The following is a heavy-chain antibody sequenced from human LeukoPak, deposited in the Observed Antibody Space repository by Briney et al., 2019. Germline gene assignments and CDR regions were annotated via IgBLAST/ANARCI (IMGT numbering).Heavy chain of an antibody. J-gene: IGHJ4*02. D-gene: IGHD2-15*01. CDR3: ARLGYCSGGSCPDY. CDR2: ISSSSSYI. V-gene: IGHV3-21*01. CDR1: GFTFSSYS. Sequence: GGSLRLSXAASGFTFSSYSMNWVRQAPGKGLEWVSSISSSSSYIYYADSVKGRFTISRDNAKNSLYLQMNSLRAEDTAVYYCARLGYCSGGSCPDYWGQGTLVTVSS.